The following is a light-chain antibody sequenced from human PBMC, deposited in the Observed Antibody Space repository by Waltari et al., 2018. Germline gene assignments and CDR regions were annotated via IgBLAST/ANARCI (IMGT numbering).Light chain of an antibody. CDR2: DAS. J-gene: IGKJ1*01. CDR1: QSISRY. CDR3: QNHERLPAT. V-gene: IGKV3-20*01. Sequence: EIMLTQSPGTLSLSPGERATLSCRASQSISRYLAWYQHKPGQAPRLLIYDASSRATGIPERFSGSGYGTDFTLTISRLEPEDFAVYYCQNHERLPATFGQGTKVEIK.